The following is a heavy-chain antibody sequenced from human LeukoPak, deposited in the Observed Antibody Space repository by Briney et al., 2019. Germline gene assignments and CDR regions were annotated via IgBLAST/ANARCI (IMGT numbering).Heavy chain of an antibody. J-gene: IGHJ4*02. CDR1: GGSISSSFFF. V-gene: IGHV4-39*01. CDR2: IHYTGKT. D-gene: IGHD3-9*01. Sequence: NPSETLSLTCTVSGGSISSSFFFWDWIRQPPGQGLEWIATIHYTGKTHYNPSLKSRVTISIDTPRNQFSLTLNSVTAADTAVYYCAKFYDILTGYFDYWGQGTLVTVSS. CDR3: AKFYDILTGYFDY.